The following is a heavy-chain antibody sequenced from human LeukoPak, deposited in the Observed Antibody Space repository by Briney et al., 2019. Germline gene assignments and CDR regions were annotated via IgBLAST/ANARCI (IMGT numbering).Heavy chain of an antibody. CDR2: ISWNSGSI. D-gene: IGHD5-12*01. Sequence: GGSLRLSCAASGFTFDDYAMHWVRQAPGKGLEWVSGISWNSGSIGYADSVKGRFTVSRDNAKYSLYLQMNSLRAEDTALYYCARVSYRQDGMDVWGQGATVIVSS. J-gene: IGHJ6*02. V-gene: IGHV3-9*01. CDR1: GFTFDDYA. CDR3: ARVSYRQDGMDV.